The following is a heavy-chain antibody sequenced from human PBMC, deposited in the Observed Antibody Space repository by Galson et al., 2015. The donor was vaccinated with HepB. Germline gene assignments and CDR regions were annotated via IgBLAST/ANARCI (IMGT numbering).Heavy chain of an antibody. Sequence: SLRLSCAASGFTFSTYWMHWVRQAPGKGPVWVSRINSDGSSTTYADSVKGRFTISRDNAKNTLYLQMNSLRAEDTAVYYCARARIAVAGFDYWGQGTLVTVSS. CDR2: INSDGSST. CDR3: ARARIAVAGFDY. CDR1: GFTFSTYW. V-gene: IGHV3-74*01. J-gene: IGHJ4*02. D-gene: IGHD6-19*01.